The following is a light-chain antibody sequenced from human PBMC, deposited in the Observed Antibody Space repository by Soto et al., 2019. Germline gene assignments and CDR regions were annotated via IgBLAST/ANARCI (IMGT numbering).Light chain of an antibody. CDR1: QSVTSS. V-gene: IGKV3-20*01. CDR2: GSC. CDR3: QQYDSSGT. J-gene: IGKJ1*01. Sequence: EIVMTQSPATLSVSPGERVTFSCRASQSVTSSLAWYQHKPGQAPRLLISGSCHGATGIPDTCNGSGSGTDFTLTISRLDPEDFAVYYCQQYDSSGTFGQGTKVDI.